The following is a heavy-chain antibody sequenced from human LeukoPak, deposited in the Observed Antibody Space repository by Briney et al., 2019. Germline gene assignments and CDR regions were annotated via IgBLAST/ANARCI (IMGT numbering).Heavy chain of an antibody. J-gene: IGHJ4*02. CDR2: INWNGGST. V-gene: IGHV3-20*04. Sequence: GGSLRLSCAASGFXFDDYGISWVRQAPGKGLEWVSGINWNGGSTGYADSVKGRFTISRDNAKNSLYLQMNSLRAEDTALYYCARNWFGEPMGYYFDYWGQGTLVTVSS. CDR3: ARNWFGEPMGYYFDY. CDR1: GFXFDDYG. D-gene: IGHD3-10*01.